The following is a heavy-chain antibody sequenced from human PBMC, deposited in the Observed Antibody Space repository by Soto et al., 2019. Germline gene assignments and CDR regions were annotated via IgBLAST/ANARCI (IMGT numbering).Heavy chain of an antibody. J-gene: IGHJ4*02. V-gene: IGHV3-30*18. Sequence: GGSLRLSCAASGFTFSSYGMHWVRQAPGKGLEWVAVISYDGSNKYYADSVKGRFTISRDNSKNTLYLQMNSLRAEDTAVYYCAKSRRAVAGPFDYWGQGTLVTVSS. D-gene: IGHD6-19*01. CDR3: AKSRRAVAGPFDY. CDR2: ISYDGSNK. CDR1: GFTFSSYG.